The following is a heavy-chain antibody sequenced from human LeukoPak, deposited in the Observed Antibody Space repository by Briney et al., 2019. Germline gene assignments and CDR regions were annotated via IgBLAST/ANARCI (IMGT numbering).Heavy chain of an antibody. CDR1: GVSISSYY. CDR2: IYYSGST. V-gene: IGHV4-59*08. D-gene: IGHD3-9*01. J-gene: IGHJ5*02. CDR3: ARMDFDWPGNNWFDP. Sequence: SETLSLTCTVSGVSISSYYWSWIRQPPGKGLEWLGYIYYSGSTNYNPSLKSRVTISVDTSKNQFSLKLSSVTAADTAVYYCARMDFDWPGNNWFDPWGQGTLVTVSS.